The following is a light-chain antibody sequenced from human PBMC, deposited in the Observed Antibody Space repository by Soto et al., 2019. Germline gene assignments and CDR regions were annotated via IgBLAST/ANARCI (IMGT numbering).Light chain of an antibody. J-gene: IGLJ1*01. CDR1: SSDVGGYNY. CDR2: DVS. V-gene: IGLV2-14*03. CDR3: SSYTTSSTRV. Sequence: QSALTQPASVSGSPGQSITISCTGSSSDVGGYNYVSWFQQHPGKAPKLIIYDVSDRPSGVSNRFSGSKSGNTASLTISGLQAGDEADYYCSSYTTSSTRVFGTGTKVTVL.